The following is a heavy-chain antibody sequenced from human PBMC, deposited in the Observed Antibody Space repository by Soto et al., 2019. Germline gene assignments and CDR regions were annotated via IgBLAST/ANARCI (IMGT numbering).Heavy chain of an antibody. Sequence: SETLSLTCTVSGGSISSYYWSWIRQPAGKGLEWIGRIYTSGSTNYNPSLKSRVTMSVDTSKNQFSLKLSSVTAADTAVYYCARNTDNWKDGGMDVWGQGTTVTVSS. CDR1: GGSISSYY. CDR2: IYTSGST. J-gene: IGHJ6*02. D-gene: IGHD1-1*01. V-gene: IGHV4-4*07. CDR3: ARNTDNWKDGGMDV.